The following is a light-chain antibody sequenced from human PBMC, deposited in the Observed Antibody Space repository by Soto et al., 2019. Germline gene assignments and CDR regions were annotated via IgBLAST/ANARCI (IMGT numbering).Light chain of an antibody. CDR3: QQYYHWPVT. Sequence: EILMTQSPDTLSVSPGERVTLSCRASRTVSNRLAWYQHKPGQAPTLLISGASTGATGIPPRFRGSGSGTEFSLTVDILQSEDIAIYYCQQYYHWPVTFGGGTKVDIK. J-gene: IGKJ4*01. V-gene: IGKV3-15*01. CDR2: GAS. CDR1: RTVSNR.